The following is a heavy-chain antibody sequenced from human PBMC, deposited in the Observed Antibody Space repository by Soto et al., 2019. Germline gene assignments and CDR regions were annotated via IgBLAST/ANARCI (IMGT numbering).Heavy chain of an antibody. V-gene: IGHV3-20*01. D-gene: IGHD4-4*01. CDR3: ARVRSNSKTSYYYYYYMDV. CDR1: GFTFDDYG. CDR2: INWNGGST. J-gene: IGHJ6*03. Sequence: GGSLRLSCAASGFTFDDYGMSWVRQAPGKGLEWVSGINWNGGSTGYADSVKGRFTISRDNARNSLYLQMNSLRAEDTALYHCARVRSNSKTSYYYYYYMDVWGKGTTVTVSS.